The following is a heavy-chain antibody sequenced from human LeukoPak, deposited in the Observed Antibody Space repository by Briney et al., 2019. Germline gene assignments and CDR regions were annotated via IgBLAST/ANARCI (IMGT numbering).Heavy chain of an antibody. Sequence: GGSLRLSCAASGFTFSNCAMSWVRQAPGKGLEWVSVISGGGGTTYYSDSVKGRFTISRDNSKNTLYLQMNSLRAEDTAVYYCAKASTFGELNRPFDYWGQGTLVTVSS. D-gene: IGHD3-10*01. J-gene: IGHJ4*02. CDR2: ISGGGGTT. CDR3: AKASTFGELNRPFDY. CDR1: GFTFSNCA. V-gene: IGHV3-23*01.